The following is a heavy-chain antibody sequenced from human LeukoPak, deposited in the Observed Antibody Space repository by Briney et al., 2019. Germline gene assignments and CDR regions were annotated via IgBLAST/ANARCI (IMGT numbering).Heavy chain of an antibody. D-gene: IGHD6-13*01. Sequence: SVKVSCKASGGTFSSYAIIWVRQAPGQGLEWMGGIIPIFGTANYAQKFQGRVTINADESTSAAYMELSSLRSEDTAVYYCASSPDWYSSSWFDYWGQGTLVTVSS. V-gene: IGHV1-69*13. J-gene: IGHJ4*02. CDR2: IIPIFGTA. CDR3: ASSPDWYSSSWFDY. CDR1: GGTFSSYA.